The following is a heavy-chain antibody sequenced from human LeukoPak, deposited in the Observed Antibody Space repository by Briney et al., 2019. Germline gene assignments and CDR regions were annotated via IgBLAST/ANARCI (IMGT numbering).Heavy chain of an antibody. J-gene: IGHJ5*02. Sequence: VASVKVSCKASGGTFSSYTINWVRQAPGKGLEWMGGFDPEDGETIYAQKFQGRVTMTEDTSTDTAYMELSSLRSEDTAVYYCATGLMSSGYYSGSIFDPWGQGTLVTVSS. D-gene: IGHD3-22*01. CDR3: ATGLMSSGYYSGSIFDP. CDR2: FDPEDGET. V-gene: IGHV1-24*01. CDR1: GGTFSSYT.